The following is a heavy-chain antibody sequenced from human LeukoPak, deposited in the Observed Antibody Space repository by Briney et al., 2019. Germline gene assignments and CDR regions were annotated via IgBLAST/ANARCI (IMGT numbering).Heavy chain of an antibody. V-gene: IGHV1-2*02. CDR1: GYTFTGYY. D-gene: IGHD5-12*01. J-gene: IGHJ4*02. CDR3: ARDLYSGYGVRIDY. CDR2: INPNGGGT. Sequence: ASVKVSCKASGYTFTGYYMHWVRQAPGQGLEWMGWINPNGGGTNYAQKFQGRVTMTRDTSISTAYMELSRLRSDDTAVYYCARDLYSGYGVRIDYWGQGTLVTVSS.